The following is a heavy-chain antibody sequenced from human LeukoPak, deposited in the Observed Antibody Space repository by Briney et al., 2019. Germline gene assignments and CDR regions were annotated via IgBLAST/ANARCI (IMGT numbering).Heavy chain of an antibody. CDR1: GGSISSSNW. CDR2: IYHSGST. Sequence: SGTLSLTCAVSGGSISSSNWWSWVRQPPGKGLEWIGEIYHSGSTNYNPSLKSRVTISVDKSKNQFSLKLSSVTAADTAVYYCARDPIAVAGNWFDPWGQGTLVTVSS. J-gene: IGHJ5*02. D-gene: IGHD6-19*01. V-gene: IGHV4-4*02. CDR3: ARDPIAVAGNWFDP.